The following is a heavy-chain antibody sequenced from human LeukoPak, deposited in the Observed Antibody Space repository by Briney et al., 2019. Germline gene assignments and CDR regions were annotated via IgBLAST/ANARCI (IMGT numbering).Heavy chain of an antibody. V-gene: IGHV3-66*02. D-gene: IGHD3-10*01. CDR2: IYRGGNT. Sequence: GGSLRLSCAASGLTVNSNYMSGVRQAPGKGLEWVSLIYRGGNTYNANSVKGRFTISRHKSTHTMYLQMNSLRPEDTAVYYCARGCGKGSLDVFGGYTMGVLGEGTTVTDCS. J-gene: IGHJ6*02. CDR1: GLTVNSNY. CDR3: ARGCGKGSLDVFGGYTMGV.